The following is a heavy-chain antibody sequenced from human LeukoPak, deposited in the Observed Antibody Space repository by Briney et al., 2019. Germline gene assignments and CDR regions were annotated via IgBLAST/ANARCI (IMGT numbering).Heavy chain of an antibody. CDR3: AREDASSLDY. CDR2: ISSSGSYI. D-gene: IGHD6-13*01. Sequence: GGSLRLSCAASGFTFSAYDMNWVRQAPGKGLEWVSSISSSGSYIYYADSLKGRFAISRDNAKNSLYLQMNNLRAEDTAVYYCAREDASSLDYWGQGILVTVSS. J-gene: IGHJ4*02. V-gene: IGHV3-21*06. CDR1: GFTFSAYD.